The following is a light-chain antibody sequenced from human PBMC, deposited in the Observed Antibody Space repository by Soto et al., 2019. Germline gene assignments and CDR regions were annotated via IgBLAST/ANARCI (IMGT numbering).Light chain of an antibody. CDR3: QQRSNWPPFT. J-gene: IGKJ3*01. CDR1: QSASSY. Sequence: EIVLTQSPATLSLSPGERATLSCRASQSASSYLAWYQQKPGQAPRLLIYDASNRATGIPARFSGSGSGTDFTLTISSLEPEDFAVYHCQQRSNWPPFTFGPGTKVDIK. CDR2: DAS. V-gene: IGKV3-11*01.